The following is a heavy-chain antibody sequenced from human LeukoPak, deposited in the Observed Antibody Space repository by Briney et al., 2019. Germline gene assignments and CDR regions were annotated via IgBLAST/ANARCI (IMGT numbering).Heavy chain of an antibody. CDR3: ARVYYYGSGSYYYFDY. V-gene: IGHV1-8*01. CDR2: MNPNSGNT. J-gene: IGHJ4*02. D-gene: IGHD3-10*01. Sequence: ASVKVSCKASGYTFTSYDINWVRQATGQGLEWMGWMNPNSGNTGYAQKFQGRVTMTRNTSTSTAYMELSSLRSEDTAVYYCARVYYYGSGSYYYFDYWGQGTLVTVSS. CDR1: GYTFTSYD.